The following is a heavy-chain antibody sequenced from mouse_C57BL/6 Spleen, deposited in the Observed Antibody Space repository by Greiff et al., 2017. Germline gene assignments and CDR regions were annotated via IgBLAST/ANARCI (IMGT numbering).Heavy chain of an antibody. CDR3: TRGGSTVVAPYYYAMDY. J-gene: IGHJ4*01. CDR2: IYPGNSDT. Sequence: VHVKQSGTVLARPGASVKMSCKTSGYTFTSYWMHWVKQRPGQGLEWIGAIYPGNSDTSYNQKFKGKAKLTAVTSASTAYMELSSLTNEDSAVYYCTRGGSTVVAPYYYAMDYWGQGTSVTVSS. V-gene: IGHV1-5*01. D-gene: IGHD1-1*01. CDR1: GYTFTSYW.